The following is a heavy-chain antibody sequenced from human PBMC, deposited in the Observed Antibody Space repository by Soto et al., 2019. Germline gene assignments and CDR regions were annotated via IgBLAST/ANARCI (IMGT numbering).Heavy chain of an antibody. CDR1: GYTFINYG. D-gene: IGHD2-15*01. V-gene: IGHV1-18*04. CDR3: ARDWYCSGGVCHDVFDI. J-gene: IGHJ3*02. CDR2: VSADGGTT. Sequence: QVQLVQSGVEVKKPGASVKVSCKASGYTFINYGFSWVRQAPGQGLEWMGWVSADGGTTRYAQKFQGEVTMTTGTSTTTAYMELRSLRSDDTAVYYCARDWYCSGGVCHDVFDIWGQGTMVTVSS.